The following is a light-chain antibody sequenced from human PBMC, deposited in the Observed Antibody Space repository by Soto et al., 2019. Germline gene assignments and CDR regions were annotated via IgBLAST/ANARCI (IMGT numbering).Light chain of an antibody. J-gene: IGKJ1*01. Sequence: DIQMTQSPSSLSASVVDRVTITCRASQSISSYLNWYQQKPGKAPKLLIYAASTLQSGVPSRFSGSGSGTDFTLTISSLQPEDFATYYCQQLNSYPRSFGQGTKVDIK. V-gene: IGKV1-39*01. CDR2: AAS. CDR3: QQLNSYPRS. CDR1: QSISSY.